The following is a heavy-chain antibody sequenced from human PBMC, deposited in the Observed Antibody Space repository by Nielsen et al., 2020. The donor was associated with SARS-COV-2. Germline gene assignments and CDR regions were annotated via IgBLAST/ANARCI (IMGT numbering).Heavy chain of an antibody. CDR1: GGSISSRNW. J-gene: IGHJ4*02. CDR2: ISHSGRT. D-gene: IGHD2-15*01. V-gene: IGHV4-4*02. CDR3: ARGYCSGDSCSIFDY. Sequence: SETLSLTCGVSGGSISSRNWWSWVRQPPGKGLEWIGEISHSGRTNYNPSLEGRLSISTDRSNNQFSLKLTSVTAADTAMYYCARGYCSGDSCSIFDYWGQGAVVTVSP.